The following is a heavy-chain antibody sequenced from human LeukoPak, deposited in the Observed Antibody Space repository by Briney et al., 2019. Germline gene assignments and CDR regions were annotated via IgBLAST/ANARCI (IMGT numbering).Heavy chain of an antibody. Sequence: GGSLRLSCAGSGFTVSSNYMSWVRQAPGKGLEWVSVIYSGGSTFYADSVQGRFTISRDNSKNTLDLQMNSLRAEDTAVYYCARENPADYWGQGTLVTVSS. CDR1: GFTVSSNY. V-gene: IGHV3-53*01. CDR2: IYSGGST. CDR3: ARENPADY. J-gene: IGHJ4*02.